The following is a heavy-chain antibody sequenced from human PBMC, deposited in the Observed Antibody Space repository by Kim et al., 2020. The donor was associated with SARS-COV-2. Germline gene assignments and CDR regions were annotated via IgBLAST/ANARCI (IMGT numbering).Heavy chain of an antibody. CDR3: VAKSRLGRYSSSWYNWFDP. J-gene: IGHJ5*02. Sequence: GGSLRLSCAASGFTFSSYWMSWVRQAPGKGLEWVANIKQDGSEKYYVDSVKGRFTISRDNAKNSLYLQMNSLRAEDTAVYYCVAKSRLGRYSSSWYNWFDPWGQGTLVTVSS. D-gene: IGHD6-13*01. CDR2: IKQDGSEK. CDR1: GFTFSSYW. V-gene: IGHV3-7*01.